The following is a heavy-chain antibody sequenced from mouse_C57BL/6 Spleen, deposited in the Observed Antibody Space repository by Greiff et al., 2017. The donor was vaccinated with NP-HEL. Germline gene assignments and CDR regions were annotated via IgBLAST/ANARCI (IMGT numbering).Heavy chain of an antibody. V-gene: IGHV1-85*01. CDR3: ARGGAYYGSSHWYFDV. Sequence: VKLVESGPELVKPGASVKLSCKASGYTFTSYDINWVKQRPGQGLEWIGWIYPRDGSTKYNEKFKGKATLTVDTSSSTAYMELHSLTSEDSAVYFCARGGAYYGSSHWYFDVWGTGTTVTVSS. D-gene: IGHD1-1*01. CDR1: GYTFTSYD. CDR2: IYPRDGST. J-gene: IGHJ1*03.